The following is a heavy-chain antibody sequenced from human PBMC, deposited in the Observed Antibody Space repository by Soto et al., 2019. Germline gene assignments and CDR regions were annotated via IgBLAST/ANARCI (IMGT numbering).Heavy chain of an antibody. CDR3: AREQIAAAPLDY. Sequence: SETLSLTCTVSGGSISSGGYYWSWIRQHPGKGLEWIGYIYASGSTYYNPTLKNRVTRSVDTSKNQFSLKLSSVTAADTAVYYCAREQIAAAPLDYWGQGTLVTVSS. CDR2: IYASGST. J-gene: IGHJ4*02. CDR1: GGSISSGGYY. D-gene: IGHD6-13*01. V-gene: IGHV4-31*03.